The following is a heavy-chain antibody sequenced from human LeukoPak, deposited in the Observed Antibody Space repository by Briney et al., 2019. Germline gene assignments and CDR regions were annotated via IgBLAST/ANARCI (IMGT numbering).Heavy chain of an antibody. CDR2: ISGSGDNT. CDR3: AKRSGYTTGWFFDF. CDR1: GLSFSSYA. D-gene: IGHD6-19*01. V-gene: IGHV3-23*01. Sequence: GGSLKLSCAASGLSFSSYAMSWVRQAPGKGLEWVSSISGSGDNTYYAESVKGRFTISRDNSKNTLFLQMNSLRAEDTAVFYCAKRSGYTTGWFFDFWGQGTLVTVSS. J-gene: IGHJ4*02.